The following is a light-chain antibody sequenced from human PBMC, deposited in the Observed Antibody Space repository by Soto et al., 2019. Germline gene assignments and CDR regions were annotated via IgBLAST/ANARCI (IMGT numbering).Light chain of an antibody. Sequence: ELVLTQSPATLSLSPGERATLSCRASQSVSSSIAWYQQKPRQAPRLLISDASNRATGVPARFSGSGSGTDFTLTISSLEPADFAVYYCQQRKTFGGGTKVEIK. CDR1: QSVSSS. CDR2: DAS. CDR3: QQRKT. V-gene: IGKV3-11*01. J-gene: IGKJ4*01.